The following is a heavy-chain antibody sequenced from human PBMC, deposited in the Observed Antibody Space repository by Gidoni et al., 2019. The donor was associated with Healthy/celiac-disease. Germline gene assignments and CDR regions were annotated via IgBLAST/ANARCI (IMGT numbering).Heavy chain of an antibody. D-gene: IGHD4-17*01. J-gene: IGHJ4*02. Sequence: QVQLQQWGAGLLKPSETLSLTCAVYGGSFSGYYWSWIRQPPGKGLEWIGEINHSGSTNYNPSLKSRVTISVDTSKNQFSLKLSAVTAADTAVYYCARGSAVTTFDYWGQGTLVTVSS. V-gene: IGHV4-34*01. CDR1: GGSFSGYY. CDR2: INHSGST. CDR3: ARGSAVTTFDY.